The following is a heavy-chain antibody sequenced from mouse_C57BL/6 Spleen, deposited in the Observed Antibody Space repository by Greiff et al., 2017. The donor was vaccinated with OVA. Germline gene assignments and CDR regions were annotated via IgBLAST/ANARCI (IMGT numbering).Heavy chain of an antibody. CDR1: GYTFTDYE. Sequence: QVQLQQSGAELVRPGASVTLSCKASGYTFTDYEMHWVKQTPVHGLEWIGAIDPETGGTAYNQKFTGKAILTADNSSRTAYKELRSLTSEDSAVYYCTSFTTVGSLYFDYWGQGTTLTVSS. V-gene: IGHV1-15*01. CDR2: IDPETGGT. CDR3: TSFTTVGSLYFDY. D-gene: IGHD1-1*01. J-gene: IGHJ2*01.